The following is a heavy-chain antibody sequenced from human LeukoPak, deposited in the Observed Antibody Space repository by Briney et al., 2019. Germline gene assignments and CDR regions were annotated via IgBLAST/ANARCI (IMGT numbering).Heavy chain of an antibody. CDR2: ISAYNGNT. Sequence: ASVKVSCKASGYTFTSYGISWVRQAPGQGLEWMGWISAYNGNTNYALKLQGRVTMTTDTSTSTAYMELRSLRSDDTAVYYCARVDIVVVVAEDWFDPWGQGTLVTVSS. J-gene: IGHJ5*02. V-gene: IGHV1-18*01. CDR1: GYTFTSYG. D-gene: IGHD2-15*01. CDR3: ARVDIVVVVAEDWFDP.